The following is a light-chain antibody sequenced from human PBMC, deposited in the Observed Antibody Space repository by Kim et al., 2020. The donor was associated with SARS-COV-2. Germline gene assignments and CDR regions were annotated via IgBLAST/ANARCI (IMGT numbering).Light chain of an antibody. CDR1: ISDIGAYDY. CDR2: EVT. J-gene: IGLJ2*01. CDR3: SSYTDTKNLL. Sequence: GQSVASSCTWSISDIGAYDYVSWYQHHPGKAPKLVTFEVTKRPSGVPDRFSGSKSGNTASLTVSGLQAEDEADYYCSSYTDTKNLLFGGGTQLTVL. V-gene: IGLV2-8*01.